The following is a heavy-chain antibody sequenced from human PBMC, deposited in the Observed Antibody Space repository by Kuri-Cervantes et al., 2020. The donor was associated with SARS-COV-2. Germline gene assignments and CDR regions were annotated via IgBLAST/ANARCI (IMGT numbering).Heavy chain of an antibody. CDR2: IIPLFGTP. CDR1: GGTFSNNA. J-gene: IGHJ4*02. Sequence: SVKVSCKASGGTFSNNAIDWARQAPGQGLEWVGGIIPLFGTPNHAQRFQGRVTIIADKSTSTVYMELSSLRPEDTAVYYCARGPSFGDGGGYFKDWGQGTPVTVSS. D-gene: IGHD3-22*01. CDR3: ARGPSFGDGGGYFKD. V-gene: IGHV1-69*06.